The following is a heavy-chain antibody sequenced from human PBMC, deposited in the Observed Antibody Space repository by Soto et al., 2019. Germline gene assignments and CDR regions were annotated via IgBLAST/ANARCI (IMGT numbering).Heavy chain of an antibody. J-gene: IGHJ4*02. CDR2: IYHSGST. D-gene: IGHD3-16*01. CDR3: ARGGGNTFDY. Sequence: QLQLQESGSGLVKPSQTLSLTCAVSGGSISSGGYSWSWIRQPPGKGLEWIGYIYHSGSTYYNPSPKWRGTISVDRSKTQFSLKLSSVTAADTAVYSCARGGGNTFDYWGQGTLVTVSS. CDR1: GGSISSGGYS. V-gene: IGHV4-30-2*01.